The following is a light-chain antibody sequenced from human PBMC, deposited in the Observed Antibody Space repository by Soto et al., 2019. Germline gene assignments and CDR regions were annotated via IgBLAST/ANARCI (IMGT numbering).Light chain of an antibody. CDR3: QQSFRIPT. V-gene: IGKV1-39*01. CDR1: EGVRTH. CDR2: DIS. Sequence: DIQMTQSPSSLSASVGDRVIITCRASEGVRTHLNWYQQRPGKVPKLLINDISNLQRGVPSRFSGSGSGTDFTLTISSLKPEDIATYSCQQSFRIPTFGKGTKV. J-gene: IGKJ1*01.